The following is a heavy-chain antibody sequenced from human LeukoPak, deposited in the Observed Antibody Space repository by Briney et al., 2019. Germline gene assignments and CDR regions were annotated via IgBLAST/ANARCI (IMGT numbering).Heavy chain of an antibody. V-gene: IGHV1-8*01. CDR3: ARGQWELAAFDI. CDR2: MNPNSGNT. J-gene: IGHJ3*02. D-gene: IGHD1-26*01. CDR1: GYTLTSYD. Sequence: ASVKVSCKASGYTLTSYDINWVRQATGQGLEWMGWMNPNSGNTGYAQKFQGRVTMTRNTSISTAYMELSSLRSEDTAVYYCARGQWELAAFDIWGQGTMVTVSS.